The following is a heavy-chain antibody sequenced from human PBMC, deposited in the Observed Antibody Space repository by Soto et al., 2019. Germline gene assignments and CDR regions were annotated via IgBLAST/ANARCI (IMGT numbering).Heavy chain of an antibody. J-gene: IGHJ6*02. CDR2: IGTAGDT. CDR3: ARDSLYYYGMDV. V-gene: IGHV3-13*01. CDR1: GFTFSSYA. Sequence: GGSLRLSCAASGFTFSSYAMSWVRQAPGKGLEWVSAIGTAGDTYYPGSVKGRFTISRENAKNSLYLQMNSLRAEDTAVYYCARDSLYYYGMDVWGQGTTVTVSS.